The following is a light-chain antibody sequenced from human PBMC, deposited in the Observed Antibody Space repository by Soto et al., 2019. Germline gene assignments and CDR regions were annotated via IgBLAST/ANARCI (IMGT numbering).Light chain of an antibody. CDR3: QQYGSSPRT. CDR1: QSGSSSY. Sequence: EIVLTQSPGTLSLSPWERATLSCRASQSGSSSYLAWYQQKLGQAPRLLIYGASSRATGIPDRFSGSGSGTDFPLTISRLEPEDFAVYYCQQYGSSPRTFGQGTKVEIK. CDR2: GAS. V-gene: IGKV3-20*01. J-gene: IGKJ1*01.